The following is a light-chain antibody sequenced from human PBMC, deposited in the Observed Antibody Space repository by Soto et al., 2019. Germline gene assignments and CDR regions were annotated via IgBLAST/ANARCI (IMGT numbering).Light chain of an antibody. CDR2: EVS. V-gene: IGLV2-14*01. J-gene: IGLJ3*02. Sequence: QSVLTQPASVSGSPGQSVTISCTGSTSDVGGYNHVSWYQQHPGKAPKLMIYEVSNRPSGVSNRFSGSKSGNTASLTISGLQAEDEADYYCSSYTRKSTWVFGGGTKLTVL. CDR1: TSDVGGYNH. CDR3: SSYTRKSTWV.